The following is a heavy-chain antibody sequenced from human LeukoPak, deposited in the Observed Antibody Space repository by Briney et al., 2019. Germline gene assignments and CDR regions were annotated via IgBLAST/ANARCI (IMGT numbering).Heavy chain of an antibody. D-gene: IGHD2-15*01. Sequence: SVKVSYKASGGTFSSYAISWVRQAPGQGLEWMGGIIPIFGTANYAQKFQGRVTITADESTSTAYMELSSLRSEDTAVYYCAREKSVVVVAATRRETGIFDYWGQGTQVTVSS. V-gene: IGHV1-69*13. J-gene: IGHJ4*02. CDR1: GGTFSSYA. CDR3: AREKSVVVVAATRRETGIFDY. CDR2: IIPIFGTA.